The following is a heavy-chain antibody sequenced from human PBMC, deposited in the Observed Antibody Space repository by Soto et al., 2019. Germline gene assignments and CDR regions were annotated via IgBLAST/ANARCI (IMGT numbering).Heavy chain of an antibody. J-gene: IGHJ5*02. D-gene: IGHD2-21*01. Sequence: EVQLLESGGSLVQPGGSLRLSCAASGFTFSTFAMNWVRQAPGEGLEWVSSISGSGGNTQYADSVKGRVTISRDNSKNEHYLQMITLRAEGTAVYYCAKCYVLMTESGGWCNWFDPWGQGTLVIVSS. CDR3: AKCYVLMTESGGWCNWFDP. CDR1: GFTFSTFA. CDR2: ISGSGGNT. V-gene: IGHV3-23*01.